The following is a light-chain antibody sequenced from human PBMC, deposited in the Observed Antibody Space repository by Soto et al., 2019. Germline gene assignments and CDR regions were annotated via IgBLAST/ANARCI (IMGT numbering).Light chain of an antibody. CDR3: SSYTSSSTVV. V-gene: IGLV2-14*01. CDR2: EVV. CDR1: SSDIGGYNY. Sequence: QSALTQPASVSGSPGQSITISCTGTSSDIGGYNYVSWYQQHPGKAPKLMIYEVVNRPSGLSYRFSGSKSGNTASLTISGLQAEDEADYYCSSYTSSSTVVFGGGTKL. J-gene: IGLJ2*01.